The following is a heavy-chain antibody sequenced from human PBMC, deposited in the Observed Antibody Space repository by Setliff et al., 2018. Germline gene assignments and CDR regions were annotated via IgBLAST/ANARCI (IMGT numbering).Heavy chain of an antibody. CDR3: ARGAYIGLDY. D-gene: IGHD4-4*01. CDR1: GGSISSGSYY. Sequence: PSETLSLTCTVSGGSISSGSYYWSWIRQPPGKGLEWIGYIYYSGSTNYNPSLKSRVTISVDTSKNQFSLKLSSVTAADTAVYYCARGAYIGLDYWGQGTLVTVSS. V-gene: IGHV4-61*01. CDR2: IYYSGST. J-gene: IGHJ4*02.